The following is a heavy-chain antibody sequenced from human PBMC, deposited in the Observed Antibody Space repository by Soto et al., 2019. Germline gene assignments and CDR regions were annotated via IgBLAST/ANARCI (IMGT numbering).Heavy chain of an antibody. D-gene: IGHD1-7*01. J-gene: IGHJ6*02. Sequence: EVQLVESGGGLVQPGGSLRLSCAASGFTFSTYWMHWVRQPPGKGLVWVSRINNDGSNTAYADSVKGRFTISRDNAQSTLYLQMNSLRAVDTAVYYCARDPLIGTTDYGLDVWGQGTTVRVSS. CDR2: INNDGSNT. V-gene: IGHV3-74*01. CDR3: ARDPLIGTTDYGLDV. CDR1: GFTFSTYW.